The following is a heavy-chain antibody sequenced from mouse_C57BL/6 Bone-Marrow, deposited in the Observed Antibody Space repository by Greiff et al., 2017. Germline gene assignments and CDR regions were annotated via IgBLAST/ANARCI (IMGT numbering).Heavy chain of an antibody. Sequence: QVQLKQSGAELMKPGASVKLSCKATGYTFPGYWIEWVQQRPGHGLEWIGEILPGSGSTNYNEKFKGKATFNADTSSNTAYMQLSSVTTEDSAIYYCARSLMTAVVATDYWGQGTTRTVSS. V-gene: IGHV1-9*01. CDR1: GYTFPGYW. D-gene: IGHD1-1*01. J-gene: IGHJ2*01. CDR3: ARSLMTAVVATDY. CDR2: ILPGSGST.